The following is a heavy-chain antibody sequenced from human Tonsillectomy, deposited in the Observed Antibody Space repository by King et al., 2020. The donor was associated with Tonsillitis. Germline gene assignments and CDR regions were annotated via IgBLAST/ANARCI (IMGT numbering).Heavy chain of an antibody. Sequence: VQLQESGPGLVKHSETLSLTFTVSCGSITSYYLSLIRQPPGPGLEWIGFVHYSGSTNNTPSLRSRVTMSVDTSKNHFSLRLTSVTAADTAVYYCARPYSSSFWYFDLWGRGTLVTVSS. D-gene: IGHD6-6*01. J-gene: IGHJ2*01. CDR2: VHYSGST. CDR3: ARPYSSSFWYFDL. CDR1: CGSITSYY. V-gene: IGHV4-59*08.